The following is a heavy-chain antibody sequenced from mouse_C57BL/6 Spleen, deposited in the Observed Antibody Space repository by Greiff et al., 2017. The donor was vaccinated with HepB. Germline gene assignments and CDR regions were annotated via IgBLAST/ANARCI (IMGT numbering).Heavy chain of an antibody. J-gene: IGHJ4*01. V-gene: IGHV2-5*01. Sequence: VQLQQSGPGLVQPSQSLSITCTVSGFSLTSYGVHWVRQSPGKGLEWLGVIWRGGSTDYNAAFMSRLSITKDNSKSQVFFKMNSLQADDTAIYYCAKKGGNLNYYAMDYWGQGTSVTVSS. CDR1: GFSLTSYG. CDR3: AKKGGNLNYYAMDY. CDR2: IWRGGST. D-gene: IGHD2-1*01.